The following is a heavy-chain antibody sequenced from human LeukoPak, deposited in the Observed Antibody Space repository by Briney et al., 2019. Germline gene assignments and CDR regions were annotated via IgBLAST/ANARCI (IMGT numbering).Heavy chain of an antibody. V-gene: IGHV3-21*01. Sequence: PGGSLRLSCAASGFTFTSYALTWVRQAPGQGVEWVSRISSGGENTYYADSVRGRFTISRDNAKNSLHLQMNSLRAEDTAVYYCAASTKHTAMVDYWGQGTLVAVSS. CDR2: ISSGGENT. CDR3: AASTKHTAMVDY. D-gene: IGHD5-18*01. J-gene: IGHJ4*02. CDR1: GFTFTSYA.